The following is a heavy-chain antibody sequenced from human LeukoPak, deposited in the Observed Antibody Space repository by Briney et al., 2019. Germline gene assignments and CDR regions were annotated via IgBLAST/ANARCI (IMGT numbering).Heavy chain of an antibody. Sequence: GGSLRLSCAASGFTFSSYAMSWVRQAPGKGLEWVSAISGSGGSTYYADSVKGRFTISRDNSKNTLYLQMNSLRAEDTAVYYCAKDGLLWLGELLGYFDYWGQGTLVTASS. V-gene: IGHV3-23*01. CDR2: ISGSGGST. CDR3: AKDGLLWLGELLGYFDY. D-gene: IGHD3-10*01. J-gene: IGHJ4*02. CDR1: GFTFSSYA.